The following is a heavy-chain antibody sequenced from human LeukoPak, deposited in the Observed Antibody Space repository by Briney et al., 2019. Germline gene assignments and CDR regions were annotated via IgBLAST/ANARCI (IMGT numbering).Heavy chain of an antibody. J-gene: IGHJ6*02. CDR3: AGGVVVPAAMRGYYFYYGMDV. Sequence: GASVKVSCKASGGTFSSYAISWVRQAPGQGLEWMGRIIPILGIANSAQKFQGRVTITADKSTSTAYMELSSLRSEGTAVYYCAGGVVVPAAMRGYYFYYGMDVWGQGTTVTVSS. CDR1: GGTFSSYA. V-gene: IGHV1-69*04. CDR2: IIPILGIA. D-gene: IGHD2-2*01.